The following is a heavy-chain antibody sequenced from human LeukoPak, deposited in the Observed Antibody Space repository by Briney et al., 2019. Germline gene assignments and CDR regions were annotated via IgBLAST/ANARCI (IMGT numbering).Heavy chain of an antibody. CDR1: NYSISDGYY. CDR3: ARDSSGTLSGGGWFDP. V-gene: IGHV4-38-2*02. J-gene: IGHJ5*02. CDR2: FYHSGAT. D-gene: IGHD6-19*01. Sequence: SETLSLICSVSNYSISDGYYWGWIRQPPGKGLEGIGGFYHSGATYYTPSLKSRVTISVDTSKNQFSLNLTSVTAADTAVYYCARDSSGTLSGGGWFDPWGQGTLVTVSS.